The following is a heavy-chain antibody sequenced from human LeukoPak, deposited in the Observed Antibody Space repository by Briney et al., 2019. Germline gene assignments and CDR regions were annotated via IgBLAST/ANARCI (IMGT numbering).Heavy chain of an antibody. CDR3: ARERNYDPSFDY. V-gene: IGHV1-69*06. D-gene: IGHD3-3*01. CDR1: GGTFSSYA. J-gene: IGHJ4*02. CDR2: IIPIFGTA. Sequence: SVKVSCKASGGTFSSYAISWVRQAPGQGLEWMGGIIPIFGTANYAQKFQGRVTMTWDTSTTTVYMELSSLRSEDTAVYFCARERNYDPSFDYWGQGTLVTVSS.